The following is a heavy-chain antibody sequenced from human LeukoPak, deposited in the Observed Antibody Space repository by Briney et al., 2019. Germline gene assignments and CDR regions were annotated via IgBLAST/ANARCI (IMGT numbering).Heavy chain of an antibody. CDR3: ARGHTAMVNWFDP. CDR2: INHSGST. Sequence: SETLSLTCAVYGGSFSGYYWSWIRQPPGKGLEWIGEINHSGSTNYNPSLKSRVTISVDTPKNQFSLKLSSVTAADTAVYYCARGHTAMVNWFDPWGQGTLVTVSS. J-gene: IGHJ5*02. CDR1: GGSFSGYY. V-gene: IGHV4-34*01. D-gene: IGHD5-18*01.